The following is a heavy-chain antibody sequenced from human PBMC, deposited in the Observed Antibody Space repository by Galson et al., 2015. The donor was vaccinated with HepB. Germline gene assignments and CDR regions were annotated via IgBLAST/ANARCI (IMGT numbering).Heavy chain of an antibody. CDR2: ISYDGSKK. D-gene: IGHD3-3*01. CDR1: GFSFSGYG. Sequence: SLRLSCAGSGFSFSGYGIHWVRQAPGKGLEWVAVISYDGSKKYYADSVKGRFTISRDNSKGTLFLQMDSLRAEDTAIYYCAKDQGHDFWSNCQDLWGQGTLVTVSS. J-gene: IGHJ4*02. CDR3: AKDQGHDFWSNCQDL. V-gene: IGHV3-30-3*01.